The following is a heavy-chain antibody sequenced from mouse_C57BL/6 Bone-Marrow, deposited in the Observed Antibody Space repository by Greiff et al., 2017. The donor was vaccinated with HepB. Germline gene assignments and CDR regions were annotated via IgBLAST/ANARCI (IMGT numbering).Heavy chain of an antibody. CDR3: ARGVLRN. V-gene: IGHV1-42*01. CDR2: INPSTGGT. CDR1: GYSFTGYY. Sequence: EVQLKESGPELVKPGASVKISCKASGYSFTGYYMNWVKQSPEKSLEWIGEINPSTGGTTYNQKFKAKATLTVDKSSSTAYMQLKSLTSEDSAVYYCARGVLRNWGQGTLVTVSA. D-gene: IGHD1-1*01. J-gene: IGHJ3*01.